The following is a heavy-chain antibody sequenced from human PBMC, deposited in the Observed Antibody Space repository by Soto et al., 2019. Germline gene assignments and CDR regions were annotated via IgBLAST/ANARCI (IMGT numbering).Heavy chain of an antibody. CDR2: TYYRSKWYN. CDR1: GDSVSSNSAA. D-gene: IGHD6-19*01. Sequence: SQTLSLTCAISGDSVSSNSAAWNWIRQSPSRDLEWLGRTYYRSKWYNDYAVSVKSRITINPDTSKNQFSLQLNSVTPLDTVVYYCARAGDEQWLVRFDYWGQGTLVTVSS. J-gene: IGHJ4*02. CDR3: ARAGDEQWLVRFDY. V-gene: IGHV6-1*01.